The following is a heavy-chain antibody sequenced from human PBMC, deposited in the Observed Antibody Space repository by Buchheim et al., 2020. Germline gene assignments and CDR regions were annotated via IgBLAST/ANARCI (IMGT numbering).Heavy chain of an antibody. Sequence: QVQLVESGRGVVQPGRSLRLSCAASGFIFSNFGMHWVRRAPGKGLEWVAVISYDGSVDYYAASVKGRFTISRDNSKNTMWLQMNSLRPEDTAVYYCTKEPLVNTGYYYPHWGQGTL. CDR1: GFIFSNFG. V-gene: IGHV3-30*18. D-gene: IGHD2/OR15-2a*01. CDR2: ISYDGSVD. J-gene: IGHJ4*02. CDR3: TKEPLVNTGYYYPH.